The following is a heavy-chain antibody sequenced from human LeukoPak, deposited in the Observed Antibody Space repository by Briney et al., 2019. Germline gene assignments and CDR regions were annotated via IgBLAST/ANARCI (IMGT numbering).Heavy chain of an antibody. V-gene: IGHV3-23*01. D-gene: IGHD3-10*01. Sequence: GGSLRLSCAASGFTFSSYAMSWVRQAPGKGLEWVSDISGSGGSTYYADSVKGRFTISRDNSKNTLYLQMNSLRAEDTAVYYCARQPLLWFGELRIYFDYWGQGTLVTVSS. J-gene: IGHJ4*02. CDR1: GFTFSSYA. CDR3: ARQPLLWFGELRIYFDY. CDR2: ISGSGGST.